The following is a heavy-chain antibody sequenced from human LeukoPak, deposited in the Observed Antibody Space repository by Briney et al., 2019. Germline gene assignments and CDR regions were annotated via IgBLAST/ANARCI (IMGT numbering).Heavy chain of an antibody. V-gene: IGHV3-9*01. CDR1: GFTFDDYA. CDR3: AKDKGPYGDYYFDY. J-gene: IGHJ4*02. CDR2: ISWNSGSI. Sequence: PGGSLRLSCAASGFTFDDYAMHWVRQAPGKGLEWVSGISWNSGSIGYADSVKGRFTISRDNAKNSLYLQMNSLRAEDTALYYCAKDKGPYGDYYFDYWGQGTLVTVSS. D-gene: IGHD4-17*01.